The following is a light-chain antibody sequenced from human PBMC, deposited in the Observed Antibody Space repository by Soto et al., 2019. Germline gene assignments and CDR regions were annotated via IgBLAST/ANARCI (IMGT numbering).Light chain of an antibody. V-gene: IGKV3-15*01. J-gene: IGKJ1*01. CDR2: GGS. CDR1: QSVSSN. CDR3: QQYNNWPRT. Sequence: EIVMTQSPATLSVSLGERATLSSRASQSVSSNLTWYQQKPGQAPRLLIYGGSTRATGIPARFSGSGSGTEFTLTISSLQSEDFAVYYCQQYNNWPRTFGQGTKVEIK.